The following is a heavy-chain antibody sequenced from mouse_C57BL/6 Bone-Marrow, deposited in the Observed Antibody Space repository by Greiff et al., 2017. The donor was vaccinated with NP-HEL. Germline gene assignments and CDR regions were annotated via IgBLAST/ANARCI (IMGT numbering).Heavy chain of an antibody. CDR3: ARERGLLWYSLDY. CDR2: INPSNGGT. Sequence: QVQLQQPGTELVKPGASVKLSCKASGYTFTSYWMHWVKQRPGQGLEWIGNINPSNGGTNYNEKFKSKATLTVDQSSSTAYMRRSSLTSEDSAVYYCARERGLLWYSLDYWGQGTTLTVSS. J-gene: IGHJ2*01. V-gene: IGHV1-53*01. CDR1: GYTFTSYW. D-gene: IGHD2-10*01.